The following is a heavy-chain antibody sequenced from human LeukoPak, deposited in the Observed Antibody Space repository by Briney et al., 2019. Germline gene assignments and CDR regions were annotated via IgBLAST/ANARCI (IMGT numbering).Heavy chain of an antibody. CDR2: MNPNSGNT. D-gene: IGHD3-3*01. V-gene: IGHV1-8*03. CDR3: AGEGYDFWSGYYGTYYMDV. J-gene: IGHJ6*03. CDR1: GYTFTSYD. Sequence: ASVKASCKASGYTFTSYDINWVRQATGQGLEWMGWMNPNSGNTGYAQKFQGRVTITRNTSISTAYMELSSLRSEDTAVYYCAGEGYDFWSGYYGTYYMDVWGKGTTVTVSS.